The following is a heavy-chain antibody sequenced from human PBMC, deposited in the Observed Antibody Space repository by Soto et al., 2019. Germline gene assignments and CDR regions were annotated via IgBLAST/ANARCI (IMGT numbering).Heavy chain of an antibody. CDR3: ARLYYCSGGSCYEGPWFDP. D-gene: IGHD2-15*01. CDR1: GGSISSSSYY. V-gene: IGHV4-39*01. J-gene: IGHJ5*02. Sequence: PSETLSLTCTVSGGSISSSSYYWGWIRQPPGKGLEWIGSIYYSGSTYYNPSLKSRVTISVDTSKNQFSLKLSSVTAADTAVYYCARLYYCSGGSCYEGPWFDPWGQGTLVTVS. CDR2: IYYSGST.